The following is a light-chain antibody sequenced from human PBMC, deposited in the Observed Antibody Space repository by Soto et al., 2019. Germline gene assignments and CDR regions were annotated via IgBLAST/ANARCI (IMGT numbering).Light chain of an antibody. V-gene: IGLV2-8*01. CDR3: SSYGGSNTGV. CDR2: EVS. CDR1: SSDVGGYNY. Sequence: QSVLTQPPSASGSPGQSVTISCTGSSSDVGGYNYVSWYQQHPGKAPKLMIYEVSKRPSGVPDRLSGSKSGNTASLTVSGRQGEDEADYYGSSYGGSNTGVFGGGTKLPVL. J-gene: IGLJ2*01.